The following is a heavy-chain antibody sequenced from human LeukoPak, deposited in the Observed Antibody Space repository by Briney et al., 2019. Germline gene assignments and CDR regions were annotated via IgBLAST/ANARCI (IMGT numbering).Heavy chain of an antibody. CDR1: GGSISSYY. Sequence: SETLSLTCTVSGGSISSYYWSWIRQPPGKGLEWIGYIYYSGSTNYNPSLKSRVTISVDTSKNQFSLKLSSVTAADTAVYYCARAGIAAAARTGDWFDPWGQGTLVTVSS. CDR2: IYYSGST. CDR3: ARAGIAAAARTGDWFDP. V-gene: IGHV4-59*01. D-gene: IGHD6-13*01. J-gene: IGHJ5*02.